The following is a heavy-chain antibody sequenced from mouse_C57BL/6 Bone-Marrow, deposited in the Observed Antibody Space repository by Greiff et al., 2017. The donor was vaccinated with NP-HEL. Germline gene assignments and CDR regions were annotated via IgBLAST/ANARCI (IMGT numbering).Heavy chain of an antibody. CDR1: GFTFSDYG. CDR3: ARGMGDYGGWYFDV. Sequence: EVMLVESGGGLVKPGGSLKLSCAASGFTFSDYGMHWVRQAPEKGLEWVAYISSGSSTIYYADTVKGRFTISRDNAKNTLFLQMTSLRSEDTAMYYCARGMGDYGGWYFDVWGTGTTVTVSS. D-gene: IGHD1-1*01. J-gene: IGHJ1*03. CDR2: ISSGSSTI. V-gene: IGHV5-17*01.